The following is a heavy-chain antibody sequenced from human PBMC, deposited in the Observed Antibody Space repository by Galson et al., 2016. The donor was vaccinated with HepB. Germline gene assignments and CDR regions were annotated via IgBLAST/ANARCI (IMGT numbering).Heavy chain of an antibody. CDR1: GFTFSSYA. V-gene: IGHV3-30-3*01. CDR3: ARGGGGIMIFGVGAPYYYYWMDV. J-gene: IGHJ6*02. D-gene: IGHD3-3*01. Sequence: SLRLSCAASGFTFSSYAMHWVRQAPGKGLEWMALISYDGSNKYFADSVKGRFTVSRDNSKNTLYLQMNSLRAEDTAVYYCARGGGGIMIFGVGAPYYYYWMDVWGQGTTVTLSS. CDR2: ISYDGSNK.